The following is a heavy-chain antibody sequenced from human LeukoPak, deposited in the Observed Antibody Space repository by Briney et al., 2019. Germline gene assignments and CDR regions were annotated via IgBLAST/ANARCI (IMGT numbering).Heavy chain of an antibody. V-gene: IGHV1-46*01. CDR2: INPSGGST. Sequence: ASVKVSCKASGYTFTSYYMHWVRQAPGQGLEWMGIINPSGGSTSYAQKFQGRVAMTRDTSTSTVYMELSSLRAEDTAVYYCARTPSGWPYFDYWGQGTLVTVSS. D-gene: IGHD6-19*01. CDR3: ARTPSGWPYFDY. CDR1: GYTFTSYY. J-gene: IGHJ4*02.